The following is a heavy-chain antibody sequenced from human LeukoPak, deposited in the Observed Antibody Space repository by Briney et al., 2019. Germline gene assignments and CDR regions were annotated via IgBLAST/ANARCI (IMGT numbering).Heavy chain of an antibody. Sequence: SETLSLTCTVSGGSISSGDYYWSWIRQPPGKGLEWIGYIYCSGSTHYNPSLKSRVTISVDTSKNQFSLKLSSVTAADTAVYYCARDLRYCSSTSCHSDYYYYYYMDVWGKGTTVTVSS. J-gene: IGHJ6*03. D-gene: IGHD2-2*01. CDR1: GGSISSGDYY. V-gene: IGHV4-30-4*08. CDR2: IYCSGST. CDR3: ARDLRYCSSTSCHSDYYYYYYMDV.